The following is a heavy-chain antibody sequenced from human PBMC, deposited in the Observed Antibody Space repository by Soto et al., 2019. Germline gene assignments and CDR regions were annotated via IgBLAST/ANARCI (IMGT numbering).Heavy chain of an antibody. J-gene: IGHJ4*02. V-gene: IGHV3-30-3*01. Sequence: QVQLVESGGGVVQPGRSLRLSCAASGFTFSSYAMHWVRQAPGKGLEWVAVISYDGSNKYYADSVKGRFTISRDNSKNTLYLQMNSLRAEDTAVYYCARGRGGEWLGSFDYWGQGTLVTVSS. CDR3: ARGRGGEWLGSFDY. D-gene: IGHD6-19*01. CDR1: GFTFSSYA. CDR2: ISYDGSNK.